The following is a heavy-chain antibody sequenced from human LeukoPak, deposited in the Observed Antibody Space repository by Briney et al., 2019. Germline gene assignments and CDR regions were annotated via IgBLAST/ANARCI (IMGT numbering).Heavy chain of an antibody. J-gene: IGHJ3*02. V-gene: IGHV3-7*01. CDR1: GFAFSTHW. CDR3: ALIDAFDI. CDR2: IKPDGTEK. D-gene: IGHD3-22*01. Sequence: GGSLRLSCTASGFAFSTHWMAWVRQVPGKGLEWMANIKPDGTEKYYVDSVKGRFTISRDNAKNSLYLQMSSLRAEDTAVYYCALIDAFDIWGRGTLVTVPS.